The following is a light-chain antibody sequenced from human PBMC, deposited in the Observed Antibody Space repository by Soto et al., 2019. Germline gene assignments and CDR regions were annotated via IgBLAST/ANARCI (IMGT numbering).Light chain of an antibody. CDR2: GAS. Sequence: EILMTQSPATLSLSPGEIATLSCRASQSVSSNLAWYQQKPGQAPRLLMYGASIRAAGVPDRFSGSGSGTEFTLTISRLEPEDFTVYYCHHYETFGQGTKVDIK. J-gene: IGKJ1*01. CDR1: QSVSSN. CDR3: HHYET. V-gene: IGKV3D-15*01.